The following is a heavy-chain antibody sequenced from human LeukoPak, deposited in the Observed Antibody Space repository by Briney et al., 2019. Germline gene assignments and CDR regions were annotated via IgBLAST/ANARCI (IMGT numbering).Heavy chain of an antibody. D-gene: IGHD3-10*01. Sequence: PGGSLRLSCAASGFTFSSYSMNWVRQAPGKGLEWVSSISSSSSYIYYADSVKGRFTISRDNSKNTLYLQMNSLRAEDTAVYYCAKDQRVLLWFGESPADYWGQGTLVTVSS. CDR1: GFTFSSYS. CDR2: ISSSSSYI. V-gene: IGHV3-21*01. J-gene: IGHJ4*02. CDR3: AKDQRVLLWFGESPADY.